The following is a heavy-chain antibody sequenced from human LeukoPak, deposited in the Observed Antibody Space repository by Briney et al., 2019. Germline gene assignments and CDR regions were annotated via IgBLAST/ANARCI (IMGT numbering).Heavy chain of an antibody. D-gene: IGHD3-22*01. Sequence: PSETLSLTCTVSGGSISSYYWSWTRQPPGKGLEWIGYIYYSGSTNYNPSLKSRVTISVDTSKNQFSLKLSSVTAADTAVYYCARFYYDSSGYYYGNWFDPWGQGTLVTVSS. J-gene: IGHJ5*02. CDR3: ARFYYDSSGYYYGNWFDP. CDR1: GGSISSYY. CDR2: IYYSGST. V-gene: IGHV4-59*01.